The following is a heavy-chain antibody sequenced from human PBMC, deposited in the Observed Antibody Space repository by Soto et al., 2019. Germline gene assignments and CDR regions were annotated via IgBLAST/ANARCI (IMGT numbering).Heavy chain of an antibody. Sequence: EVHLVESGGGLVKPGGSLRLSCAASGFTFSNAWMSLVRQTPGKGLEWVGRIKRETDGGTTDYAAPVKGRFTISRDDSRNTLYLQMNNLKTEDTAVYYCTTAATTVTTIDYWGQGTLVTVSS. J-gene: IGHJ4*02. CDR2: IKRETDGGTT. D-gene: IGHD4-17*01. CDR3: TTAATTVTTIDY. V-gene: IGHV3-15*01. CDR1: GFTFSNAW.